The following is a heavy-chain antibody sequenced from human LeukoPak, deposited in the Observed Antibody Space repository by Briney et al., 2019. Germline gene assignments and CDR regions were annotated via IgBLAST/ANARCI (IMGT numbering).Heavy chain of an antibody. CDR1: GLTFSSYS. D-gene: IGHD4-11*01. CDR2: ISSSSSYI. Sequence: GGSLRLSCAASGLTFSSYSMNWVRQAPGKGLEWVSSISSSSSYIYYADSVKGRFTISRDNAKNSMFLQMNSLRAEDTAVYYCASSTTTVTTSRYFDHWGQGTLVTVSS. V-gene: IGHV3-21*01. CDR3: ASSTTTVTTSRYFDH. J-gene: IGHJ4*02.